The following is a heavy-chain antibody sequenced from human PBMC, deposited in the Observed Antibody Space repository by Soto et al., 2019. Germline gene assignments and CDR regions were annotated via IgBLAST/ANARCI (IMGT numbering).Heavy chain of an antibody. J-gene: IGHJ6*02. CDR2: IIPVFGTT. CDR1: GGTFRNQGTFGSYG. Sequence: ASVKVSCKASGGTFRNQGTFGSYGISWVRQAPGQGLEWMGGIIPVFGTTDYAHNFQGRVTITADESTSTVFMDLSSLRYEDTAVYYCARVGLYCTSTSCTLRDYYYGMDVWGQGTTVTVSS. CDR3: ARVGLYCTSTSCTLRDYYYGMDV. D-gene: IGHD2-2*01. V-gene: IGHV1-69*13.